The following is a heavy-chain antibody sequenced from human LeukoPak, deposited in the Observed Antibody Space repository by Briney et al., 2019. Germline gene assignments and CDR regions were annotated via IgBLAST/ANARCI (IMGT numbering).Heavy chain of an antibody. CDR1: GGSISSGSYY. CDR2: IYTSGST. V-gene: IGHV4-61*02. D-gene: IGHD2-15*01. J-gene: IGHJ4*02. CDR3: ARHCSGGSCFSSFDY. Sequence: SQTLSLTCTVSGGSISSGSYYWSWIRQPAGKGLEWIGRIYTSGSTNYNPSLESRVTISVDTSNNQFSLKLSSVTAADTAVYYCARHCSGGSCFSSFDYWGQGTLVTVSS.